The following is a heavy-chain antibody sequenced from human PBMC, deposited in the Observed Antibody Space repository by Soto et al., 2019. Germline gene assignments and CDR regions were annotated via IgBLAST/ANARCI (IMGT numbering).Heavy chain of an antibody. J-gene: IGHJ4*02. CDR3: AREVAHYFDY. CDR1: GASISSYY. CDR2: IYYSGST. D-gene: IGHD5-12*01. V-gene: IGHV4-59*01. Sequence: PSETLSLTCTVSGASISSYYWIWIRQPPGKGLEWIGYIYYSGSTNYNPSLKSRVTISVDTSKNQFSLKLSSVTAADTAVYYCAREVAHYFDYWGQGTLVTVS.